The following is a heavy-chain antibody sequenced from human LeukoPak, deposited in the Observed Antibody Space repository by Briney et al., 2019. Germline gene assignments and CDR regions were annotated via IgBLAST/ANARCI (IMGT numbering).Heavy chain of an antibody. V-gene: IGHV1-69*13. J-gene: IGHJ6*03. CDR2: IIPIFGTA. Sequence: ASVKVSCKASGGTFSSYAISWVRQAPGQGLEWMGGIIPIFGTANYAQKFQGRVTITADESTSTAYMELSSLRSEDTAVYYCAGEDCGGDCYPGYYYMDVWGKGTTVTVSS. D-gene: IGHD2-21*01. CDR1: GGTFSSYA. CDR3: AGEDCGGDCYPGYYYMDV.